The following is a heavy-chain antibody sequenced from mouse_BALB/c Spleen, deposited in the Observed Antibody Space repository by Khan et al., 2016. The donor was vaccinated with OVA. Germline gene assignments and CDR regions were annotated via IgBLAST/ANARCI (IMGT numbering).Heavy chain of an antibody. CDR1: GFTFSNYA. V-gene: IGHV5-6-5*01. J-gene: IGHJ3*01. Sequence: EVQLMESGGGLVKPGGSLKLSCAASGFTFSNYAMSWVRQSPEKRLEWVASISSGDSTYYPDSVKGRFTLSRDNARNILYLQMSSLRSEDTAMYYCARDYWFAYWGQGTLVTVSA. CDR3: ARDYWFAY. CDR2: ISSGDST.